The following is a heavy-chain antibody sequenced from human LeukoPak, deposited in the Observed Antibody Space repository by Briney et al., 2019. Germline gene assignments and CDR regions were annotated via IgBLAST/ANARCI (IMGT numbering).Heavy chain of an antibody. CDR2: IYHRGSA. J-gene: IGHJ4*02. Sequence: PSETLSLTCTVSGGSISSYYWSWIRQPPGKGLEWIGYIYHRGSATYNPSLKSRVAISLDMSKNQFSLKLSSVTAADTAVYYCARGGTYYTSGSYLGYWGQGTLVTVSS. D-gene: IGHD3-10*01. CDR1: GGSISSYY. CDR3: ARGGTYYTSGSYLGY. V-gene: IGHV4-59*01.